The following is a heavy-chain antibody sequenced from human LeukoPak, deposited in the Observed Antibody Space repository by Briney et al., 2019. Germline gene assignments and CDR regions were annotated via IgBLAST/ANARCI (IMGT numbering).Heavy chain of an antibody. CDR3: AKEITGGGVVDY. V-gene: IGHV3-23*01. CDR1: GLSFTRYA. CDR2: IGGSGTST. D-gene: IGHD3-16*01. J-gene: IGHJ4*02. Sequence: PGGSLRLSCAASGLSFTRYAMNWVRQAPGKGLQWVSAIGGSGTSTYYADSVKGRFTISRDNSRNTLFLQMTSLRAEDTAVYYCAKEITGGGVVDYWGQGTLVTVSP.